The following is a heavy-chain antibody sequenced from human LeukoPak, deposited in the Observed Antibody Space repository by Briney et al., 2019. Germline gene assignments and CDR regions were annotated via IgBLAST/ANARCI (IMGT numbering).Heavy chain of an antibody. Sequence: PSVKLSCKASGYTFTRYYMHWVRQSPGQGLEWMGIINPSVGSTRSARKFEGRVSMTRDMSTSTVYMEVSRLRSEHTALYYCASGDAFDFWGQGTIVTVSS. V-gene: IGHV1-46*01. CDR3: ASGDAFDF. J-gene: IGHJ3*01. CDR1: GYTFTRYY. CDR2: INPSVGST.